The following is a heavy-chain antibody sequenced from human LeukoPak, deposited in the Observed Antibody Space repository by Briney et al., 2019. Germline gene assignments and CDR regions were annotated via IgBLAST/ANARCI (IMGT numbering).Heavy chain of an antibody. D-gene: IGHD3-22*01. Sequence: GGSLRLSCAASGFTFSEYWMHWVRQAPGKGLEWVSRINSDGSRINYADSVKGRFTISRDNAKHTLYLQMNSLRVEDTAVYYCASSPVITRDWGQGTLVTVSS. CDR3: ASSPVITRD. V-gene: IGHV3-74*01. CDR2: INSDGSRI. CDR1: GFTFSEYW. J-gene: IGHJ4*02.